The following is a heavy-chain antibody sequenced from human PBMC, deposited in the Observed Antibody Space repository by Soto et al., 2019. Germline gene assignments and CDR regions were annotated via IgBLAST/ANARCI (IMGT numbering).Heavy chain of an antibody. CDR2: ISGSGGRA. J-gene: IGHJ4*02. CDR1: GFTFINYA. Sequence: EVQLLESGGDLVQPGGSLRLSCAASGFTFINYAMSWVRQAPGLGLEWVSSISGSGGRADYADSVRGRFTISRDNSKKTLSLQMNSLRVDDTAIYYCAKYYASGSYYHSDSWGQGTLVTVSS. V-gene: IGHV3-23*01. D-gene: IGHD3-10*01. CDR3: AKYYASGSYYHSDS.